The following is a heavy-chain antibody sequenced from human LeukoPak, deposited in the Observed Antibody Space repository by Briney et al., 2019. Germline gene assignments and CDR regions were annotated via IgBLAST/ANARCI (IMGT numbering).Heavy chain of an antibody. CDR3: ARDRGGGHMDV. Sequence: GGSLRLFCAASGFTFTTYDMHWVRQATGKGLEWVSAIGTTGDTYYPGSVKGRFTISRENAKNSLYLQMNSLRAGDTAVYYCARDRGGGHMDVWGKGTTVTISS. V-gene: IGHV3-13*01. D-gene: IGHD2-15*01. CDR1: GFTFTTYD. CDR2: IGTTGDT. J-gene: IGHJ6*03.